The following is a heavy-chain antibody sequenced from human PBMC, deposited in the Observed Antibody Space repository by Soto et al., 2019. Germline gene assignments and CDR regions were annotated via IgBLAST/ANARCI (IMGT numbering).Heavy chain of an antibody. J-gene: IGHJ4*02. CDR2: IGTAGDP. CDR1: GFTFSSYD. CDR3: ARASKSHLSTHFDY. Sequence: GGSLRLSCAASGFTFSSYDMHWVRQATGKGLEWVSAIGTAGDPYYPGSVKGRFTISRENAKNSLYLQMNSLRAGDTAVYYCARASKSHLSTHFDYWGQGTLVTVSS. V-gene: IGHV3-13*05.